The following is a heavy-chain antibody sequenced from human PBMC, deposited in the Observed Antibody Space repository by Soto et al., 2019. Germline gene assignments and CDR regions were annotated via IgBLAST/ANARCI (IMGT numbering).Heavy chain of an antibody. D-gene: IGHD4-17*01. CDR1: GCTFSSYA. J-gene: IGHJ4*02. CDR2: ISYDGSNK. CDR3: ARDSPPITVTYYFDY. V-gene: IGHV3-30-3*01. Sequence: GGSLRLSCAASGCTFSSYAMHWVRQAPGKGLEWVAVISYDGSNKYYADSVKGRFTISRDNSKNTLYLQMNSLRAEDTAVYYCARDSPPITVTYYFDYWGQGTLVTVSS.